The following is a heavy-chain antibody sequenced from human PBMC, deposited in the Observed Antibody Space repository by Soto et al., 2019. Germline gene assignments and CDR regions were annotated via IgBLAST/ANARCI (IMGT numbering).Heavy chain of an antibody. CDR3: AREYTAWPLAYGLDV. CDR1: GFTFSTYS. V-gene: IGHV3-21*01. Sequence: LSCVGSGFTFSTYSINWVRRAPGKGLEWVSSISSRSDIYYADSVKGRFTISRDNAKNSVSLQMNSLRAEDTAVYYCAREYTAWPLAYGLDVWGQGTTVTVSS. CDR2: ISSRSDI. J-gene: IGHJ6*02. D-gene: IGHD2-2*02.